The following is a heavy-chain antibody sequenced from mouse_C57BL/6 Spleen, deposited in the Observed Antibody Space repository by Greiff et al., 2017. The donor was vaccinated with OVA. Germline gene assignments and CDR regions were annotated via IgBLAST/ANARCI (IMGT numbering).Heavy chain of an antibody. J-gene: IGHJ2*01. V-gene: IGHV1-50*01. CDR2: IDPSDSYT. CDR1: GYTFTSYW. Sequence: QVQLKQPGAELVKPGASVKLSCKASGYTFTSYWMQWVKQRPGQGLEWIGEIDPSDSYTNYNQKFKGKATLTVDTSSSTAYMQLSSLTSEDSAVYYCARRGYGSSSPFDYWGQGTTLTVSS. CDR3: ARRGYGSSSPFDY. D-gene: IGHD1-1*01.